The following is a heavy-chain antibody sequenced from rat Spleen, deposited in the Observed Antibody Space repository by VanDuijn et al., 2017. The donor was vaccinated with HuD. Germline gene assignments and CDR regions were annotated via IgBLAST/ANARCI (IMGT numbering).Heavy chain of an antibody. Sequence: EVQLVESGGGLVQPGRSMKLSCAASGFTFSNYYMAWVRQPPTKGLEWVASIDTGGSNTYYRQSVKGRFTISRDNAESTLYLQMDSLRSDDTATYYCATWDYGSYWGQGVMVTVSS. D-gene: IGHD1-3*01. V-gene: IGHV5-25*01. CDR3: ATWDYGSY. CDR1: GFTFSNYY. J-gene: IGHJ2*01. CDR2: IDTGGSNT.